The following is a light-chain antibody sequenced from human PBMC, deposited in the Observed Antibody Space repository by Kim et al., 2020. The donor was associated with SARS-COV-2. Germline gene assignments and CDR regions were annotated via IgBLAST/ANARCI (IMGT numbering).Light chain of an antibody. J-gene: IGKJ4*01. V-gene: IGKV1-33*01. Sequence: LSPSVGDRVTITCRADQDSNNYLNWYQHTPGKVPKLLIYDASNLEKGVPSRFSGSGSGTHFTLTISGLQPEDVGTYYCHQYDDFTFGGGTKVDIK. CDR3: HQYDDFT. CDR2: DAS. CDR1: QDSNNY.